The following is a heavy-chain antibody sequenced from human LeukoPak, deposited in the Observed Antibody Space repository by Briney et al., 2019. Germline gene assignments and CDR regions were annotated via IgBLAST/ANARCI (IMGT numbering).Heavy chain of an antibody. CDR2: ISAYNGNT. Sequence: ASVKVSCKASGYTFTSYGISWVRQAPGQGLEWMGWISAYNGNTNYAQKFQGRVTMTEDTSTDTAYMELSSLRSEDTAVYYCATVGRLFGWFDPWGQGTLVTVSS. J-gene: IGHJ5*02. D-gene: IGHD2-15*01. V-gene: IGHV1-18*01. CDR3: ATVGRLFGWFDP. CDR1: GYTFTSYG.